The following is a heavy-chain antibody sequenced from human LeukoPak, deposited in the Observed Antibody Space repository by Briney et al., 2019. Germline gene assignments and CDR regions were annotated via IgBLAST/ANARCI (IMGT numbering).Heavy chain of an antibody. J-gene: IGHJ6*04. CDR1: GYTFSTHG. Sequence: GASVKVSCKASGYTFSTHGVNWVRQAPGQGLEWIGWTNAYTDNTNYPQKLQDRVTMTTDTSTSTAYLELRDLRSDDSAVYYCAAGTSILGNSYFFFSLDVWGKGATDTVSS. CDR3: AAGTSILGNSYFFFSLDV. V-gene: IGHV1-18*01. D-gene: IGHD2-15*01. CDR2: TNAYTDNT.